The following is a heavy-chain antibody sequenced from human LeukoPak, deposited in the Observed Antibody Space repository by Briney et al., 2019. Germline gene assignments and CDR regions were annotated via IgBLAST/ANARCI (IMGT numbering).Heavy chain of an antibody. V-gene: IGHV1-2*04. CDR1: GYTFTGYY. CDR2: INPNSGGT. CDR3: ARALGAAGTHPPDY. J-gene: IGHJ4*02. Sequence: ASVKASCKASGYTFTGYYMHWVRQAPGQGLEWMGWINPNSGGTNYAQKFQGWVTMTRDTSISTAYMELSRLRSDDTAVYYCARALGAAGTHPPDYWGQGTLVTVSS. D-gene: IGHD6-13*01.